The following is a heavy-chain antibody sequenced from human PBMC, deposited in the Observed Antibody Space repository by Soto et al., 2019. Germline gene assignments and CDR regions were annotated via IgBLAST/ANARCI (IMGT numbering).Heavy chain of an antibody. J-gene: IGHJ4*02. D-gene: IGHD4-17*01. V-gene: IGHV5-51*01. CDR3: ARRIYGANDY. Sequence: GESLKISCKASGYSFTNHWIDWVRQLPGQGLQWMGVIYPHDSDTKYSPSFQGHVTLSVDKSSSTAYPQWSGLKASDTAIYYCARRIYGANDYWGQGTLVTVSS. CDR2: IYPHDSDT. CDR1: GYSFTNHW.